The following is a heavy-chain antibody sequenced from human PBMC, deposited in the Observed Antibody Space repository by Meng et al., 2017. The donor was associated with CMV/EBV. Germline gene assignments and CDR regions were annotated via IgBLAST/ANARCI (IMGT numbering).Heavy chain of an antibody. CDR2: ISGSGGST. V-gene: IGHV3-23*01. D-gene: IGHD2-2*01. Sequence: GESLKISCAASGFTFSSYAMSWVRQAPGKGLERVSAISGSGGSTYYADSVKGRFTISRDNSKNTLYLQMNSLRAEDTAVYYCAKDAHIVVVPAALYYWGQGTLVTVSS. CDR1: GFTFSSYA. CDR3: AKDAHIVVVPAALYY. J-gene: IGHJ4*02.